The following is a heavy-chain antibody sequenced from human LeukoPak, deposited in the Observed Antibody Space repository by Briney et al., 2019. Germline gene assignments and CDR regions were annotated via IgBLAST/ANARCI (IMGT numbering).Heavy chain of an antibody. Sequence: SETLSLTWTVSGASITTYYWSWIRQPPGKGLEYIGQIHSSGSANYNPSLKSRVAMSLDASKNQFSLTVSSVTAADTAIYYCARDILDVGATHYFDYWGQGSLLTVSS. CDR1: GASITTYY. CDR3: ARDILDVGATHYFDY. J-gene: IGHJ4*02. D-gene: IGHD1-26*01. V-gene: IGHV4-59*01. CDR2: IHSSGSA.